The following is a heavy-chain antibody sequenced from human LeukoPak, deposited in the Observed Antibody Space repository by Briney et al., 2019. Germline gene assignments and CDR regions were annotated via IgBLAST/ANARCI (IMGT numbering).Heavy chain of an antibody. Sequence: QTGGSLRLSCAASGFTFDDYAMHWVRQAPGKGLEWVSGISWNSGSIGYADSVKGRFTISRDNSKNTLYLQMNSLRAEDTAVYYCAKSGMWLEGNVIDYWGQGTLVTVSS. V-gene: IGHV3-9*01. D-gene: IGHD3-10*01. CDR1: GFTFDDYA. J-gene: IGHJ4*02. CDR2: ISWNSGSI. CDR3: AKSGMWLEGNVIDY.